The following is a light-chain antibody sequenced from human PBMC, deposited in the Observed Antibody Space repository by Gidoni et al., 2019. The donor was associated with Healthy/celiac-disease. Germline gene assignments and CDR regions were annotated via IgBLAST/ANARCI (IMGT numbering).Light chain of an antibody. V-gene: IGKV1-39*01. Sequence: IPMSPSPSPLSAPVGDRVTITCRASQSISSYLNWYQQKPGKAPKLLIYAASSLQSGVPSRFSGSGSGTDFTLTISSLQPEDFATYYCQQGYSTPVTFGGGTKVEIK. CDR2: AAS. CDR1: QSISSY. CDR3: QQGYSTPVT. J-gene: IGKJ4*01.